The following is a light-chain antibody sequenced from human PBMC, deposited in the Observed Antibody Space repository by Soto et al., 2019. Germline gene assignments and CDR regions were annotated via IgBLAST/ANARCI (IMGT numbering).Light chain of an antibody. Sequence: DIQMTQSPSSLSASVGDRVTITCQASQDINNYLNWYQQKPGKAPKLLIYDASNLETGVPSRFRGSGSGTDFIFIISSLQPEDIATYYCQQYDNLPMYTFGQGTKLEIK. CDR1: QDINNY. V-gene: IGKV1-33*01. CDR3: QQYDNLPMYT. CDR2: DAS. J-gene: IGKJ2*01.